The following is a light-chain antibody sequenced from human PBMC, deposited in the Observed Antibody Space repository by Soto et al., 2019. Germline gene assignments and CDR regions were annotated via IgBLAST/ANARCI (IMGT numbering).Light chain of an antibody. Sequence: DIQMTQSPSSLSASVGDRVTITCRASQGISNYLAWYQQKPGKVPKLLIYAASTLQSGVPSRFSGSGSGTDFTLTFSSLQPEDVATYYCQKYYSALGEFTFGPGTKVDIK. CDR1: QGISNY. CDR3: QKYYSALGEFT. CDR2: AAS. J-gene: IGKJ3*01. V-gene: IGKV1-27*01.